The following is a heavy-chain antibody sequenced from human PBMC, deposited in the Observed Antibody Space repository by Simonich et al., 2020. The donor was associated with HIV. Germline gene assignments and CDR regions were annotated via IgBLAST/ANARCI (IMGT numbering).Heavy chain of an antibody. CDR3: ARVWGGDYSALQY. Sequence: EVQLVESGGGLVKPGGSLRLSCAASGFTFSSYEMNWVRQAPGRGRRVVSNMRSSNCTINYADSVKGRFTISRDNAKNSLYLQMNSLRAEDTAVDYCARVWGGDYSALQYWGQGTLVTVSS. CDR1: GFTFSSYE. J-gene: IGHJ1*01. V-gene: IGHV3-48*03. D-gene: IGHD3-16*01. CDR2: MRSSNCTI.